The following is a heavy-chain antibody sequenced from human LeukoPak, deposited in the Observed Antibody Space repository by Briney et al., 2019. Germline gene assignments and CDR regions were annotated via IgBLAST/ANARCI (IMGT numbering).Heavy chain of an antibody. Sequence: PGGSLRLYCAASGFAISNYWMHWIRQGPGKGLVWVSRTNSDGSSTSYADSVKGRFTMSRDTANNTLYLQMNSLRADDTAVYYCVRGAPFDYWGQGTLVTVSS. CDR3: VRGAPFDY. CDR1: GFAISNYW. V-gene: IGHV3-74*01. J-gene: IGHJ4*02. CDR2: TNSDGSST.